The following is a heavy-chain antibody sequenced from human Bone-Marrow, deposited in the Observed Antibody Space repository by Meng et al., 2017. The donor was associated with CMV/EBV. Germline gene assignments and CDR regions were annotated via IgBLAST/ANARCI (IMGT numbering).Heavy chain of an antibody. V-gene: IGHV3-21*01. CDR3: ATRMGTGYTSD. CDR2: ISSSSRYI. CDR1: GFMFSGYS. J-gene: IGHJ4*02. Sequence: GESLKISCAASGFMFSGYSMNWVRQAPGKGLERVSMISSSSRYIYYADSVKGRFTISRDNAENSLYLQMNNLRVDDTAVYYCATRMGTGYTSDWGQGTLVTVSS. D-gene: IGHD6-19*01.